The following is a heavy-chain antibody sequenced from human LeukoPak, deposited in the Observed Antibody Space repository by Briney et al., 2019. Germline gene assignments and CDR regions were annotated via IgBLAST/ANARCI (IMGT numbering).Heavy chain of an antibody. J-gene: IGHJ6*03. CDR3: ARGGSGYTITYYYYYYMDV. Sequence: SETLSLTCAVYGGSFSGYYWSWIRQPPGKGLEWIGEINHSRSTNYNPSLKSRVTISVDTSKNQFSLKLSSVTAADTAVYYCARGGSGYTITYYYYYYMDVWGKGTTVTVSS. D-gene: IGHD5-12*01. CDR1: GGSFSGYY. CDR2: INHSRST. V-gene: IGHV4-34*01.